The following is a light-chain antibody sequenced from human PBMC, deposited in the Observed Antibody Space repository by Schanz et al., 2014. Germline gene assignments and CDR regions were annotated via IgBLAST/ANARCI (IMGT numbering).Light chain of an antibody. CDR1: RSVSTW. CDR3: QQHDDYAT. CDR2: DAS. J-gene: IGKJ1*01. Sequence: DIQVTQSPSTLSASVGDRVTITCRASRSVSTWLAWYQQKPGRAPKLLIYDASSLAGGVPSRFSGSGSGTEFALTISSLQPDDFATYYCQQHDDYATFGQGTKV. V-gene: IGKV1-5*01.